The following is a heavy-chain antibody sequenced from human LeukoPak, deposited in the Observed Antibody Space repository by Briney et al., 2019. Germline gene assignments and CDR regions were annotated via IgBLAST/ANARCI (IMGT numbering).Heavy chain of an antibody. Sequence: SETLSLTCTVSGGSISSGSYYWSWIRQPAGKGLEWIGRIYTSGSTNYNPSLKSRVTISVDTSKNQFSLKLSSVTAADTAVYYCARDPHDSSGYYYYYMDVWGKGTTVTVSS. CDR1: GGSISSGSYY. D-gene: IGHD3-22*01. J-gene: IGHJ6*03. V-gene: IGHV4-61*02. CDR2: IYTSGST. CDR3: ARDPHDSSGYYYYYMDV.